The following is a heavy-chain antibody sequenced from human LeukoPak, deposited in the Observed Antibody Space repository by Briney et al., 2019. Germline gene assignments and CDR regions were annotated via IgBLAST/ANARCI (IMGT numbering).Heavy chain of an antibody. CDR1: GFTFSSYA. Sequence: GGSLRLSCAASGFTFSSYAMSWVRQAPGKGLQWVANIKQDGSEKYYVDSVKGRFTISRDNAKNSLYLQMNSLRAEDTAVYYCARASIAAGPYYFDYWGQGTLVTVSS. CDR3: ARASIAAGPYYFDY. V-gene: IGHV3-7*01. D-gene: IGHD6-13*01. J-gene: IGHJ4*02. CDR2: IKQDGSEK.